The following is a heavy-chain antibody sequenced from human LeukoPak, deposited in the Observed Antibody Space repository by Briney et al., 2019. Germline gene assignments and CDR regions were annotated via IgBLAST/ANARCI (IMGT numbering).Heavy chain of an antibody. CDR2: IYYSGTT. V-gene: IGHV4-31*03. Sequence: PSRTLSLTCTVSGGSISSDGYYWSWIRQHPGKGLEWIGYIYYSGTTYYNPSLESRVTMSVDTSKNQFSLKLSSVTAADTAVYYCARYRDSGGRLAFDIWGQGTMATVSS. D-gene: IGHD2-15*01. CDR1: GGSISSDGYY. CDR3: ARYRDSGGRLAFDI. J-gene: IGHJ3*02.